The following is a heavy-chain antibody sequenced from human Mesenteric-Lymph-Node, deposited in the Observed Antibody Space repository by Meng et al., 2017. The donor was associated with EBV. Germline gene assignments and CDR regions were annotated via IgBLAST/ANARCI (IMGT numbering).Heavy chain of an antibody. CDR1: GGTFSSYA. V-gene: IGHV1-69*01. CDR2: IIPIFSTA. Sequence: QVQLGQSGAEVKKPVSSVKVSCKASGGTFSSYAISWVRQAPGQGLEWMGGIIPIFSTANYAQKLQGRVTITADESTSTAYMELNSLRSEDTAVYYCATYYYDSSAYFDWGQGTLVTVSS. CDR3: ATYYYDSSAYFD. J-gene: IGHJ4*02. D-gene: IGHD3-22*01.